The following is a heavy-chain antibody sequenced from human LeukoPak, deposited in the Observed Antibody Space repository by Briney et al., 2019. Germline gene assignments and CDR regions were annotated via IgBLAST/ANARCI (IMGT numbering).Heavy chain of an antibody. CDR2: ISYDGSNK. J-gene: IGHJ4*02. V-gene: IGHV3-30*18. CDR1: GFTFSSYG. D-gene: IGHD4-17*01. CDR3: AKTLDYEGY. Sequence: GGSLRLSCAASGFTFSSYGMHWVRQAPGKGLEWVAVISYDGSNKYYADSVKGRFTISRDNSKNTLYLQMNSLRAEDTAVYYCAKTLDYEGYWGQGTLVTVSS.